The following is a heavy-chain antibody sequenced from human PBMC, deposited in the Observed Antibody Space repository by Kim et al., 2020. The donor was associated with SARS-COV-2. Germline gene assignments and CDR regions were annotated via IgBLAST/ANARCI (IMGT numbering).Heavy chain of an antibody. CDR1: GFTFSSYG. J-gene: IGHJ4*02. CDR3: AKDKTKDYYGSGIFDY. V-gene: IGHV3-30*18. D-gene: IGHD3-10*01. Sequence: GGSLRLSCAASGFTFSSYGMHWVRQAPGKGLEWVAVISYDGSNKYYADSVKGRFTISRDNSKNTLYLQMNSLRAEDTAVYYCAKDKTKDYYGSGIFDYWGQGTLVTVSS. CDR2: ISYDGSNK.